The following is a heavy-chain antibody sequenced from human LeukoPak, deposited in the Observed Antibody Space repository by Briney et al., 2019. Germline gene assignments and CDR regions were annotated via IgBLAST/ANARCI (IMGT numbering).Heavy chain of an antibody. V-gene: IGHV4-4*02. Sequence: SGTLSLTCAVSGGSISSSNWWSWVRQPPGKGLEWIGEIYHSGSTNYNPSLKSRVTISVDKSKNQFSLKLSSVTAADTAVYYCARDPQPYYYDSSGLDIWGQGTMVTVSS. CDR1: GGSISSSNW. J-gene: IGHJ3*02. D-gene: IGHD3-22*01. CDR2: IYHSGST. CDR3: ARDPQPYYYDSSGLDI.